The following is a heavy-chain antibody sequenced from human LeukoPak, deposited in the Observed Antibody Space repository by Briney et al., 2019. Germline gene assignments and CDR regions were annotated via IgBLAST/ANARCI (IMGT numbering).Heavy chain of an antibody. Sequence: PGGSLRLSCAASGFTFSDYYMSWIRQAPGKGLEWVSYISSSGYSIYSADSVKGRFSISRDNAKNSLYLQMNSLRAEDTAVYYCARLKGNSARFDYWGQGTLVTVSS. V-gene: IGHV3-11*04. D-gene: IGHD5-18*01. J-gene: IGHJ4*02. CDR3: ARLKGNSARFDY. CDR2: ISSSGYSI. CDR1: GFTFSDYY.